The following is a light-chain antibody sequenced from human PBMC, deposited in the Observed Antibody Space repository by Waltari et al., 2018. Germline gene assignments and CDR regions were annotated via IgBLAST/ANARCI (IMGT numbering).Light chain of an antibody. V-gene: IGLV2-23*01. Sequence: SALTQPASVSGSPGQSIAISCIGLSHDVGSYSLVSWYQHHPDKAPKLLIYDDIKRPSGVSDRFSGSRSGNTASLTISGLQAEDEADYFCSSYAGDRTWVFGGGTKLSVL. CDR1: SHDVGSYSL. J-gene: IGLJ3*02. CDR2: DDI. CDR3: SSYAGDRTWV.